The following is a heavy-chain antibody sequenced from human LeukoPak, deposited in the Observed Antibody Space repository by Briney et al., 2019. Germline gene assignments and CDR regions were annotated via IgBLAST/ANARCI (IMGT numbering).Heavy chain of an antibody. CDR2: IYYSGST. V-gene: IGHV4-59*01. Sequence: LRLSCAASGFTFDDYAMHWVRQPPGKGLEWIGYIYYSGSTNYNPSLKSRVTISVDTSKNQFSLKLSSVTAADTAVYYCARVTNWFDPWGQGTLVTVSS. CDR1: GFTFDDYA. J-gene: IGHJ5*02. CDR3: ARVTNWFDP.